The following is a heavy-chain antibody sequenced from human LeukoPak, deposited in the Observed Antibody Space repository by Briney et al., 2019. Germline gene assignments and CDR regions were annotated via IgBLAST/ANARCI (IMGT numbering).Heavy chain of an antibody. V-gene: IGHV1-18*01. CDR2: ISAYNGNT. CDR3: ARMGYCSSTGCLWGGYYYYYYGMDV. CDR1: GYTFTSYG. D-gene: IGHD2-2*01. Sequence: ASVRVSCKASGYTFTSYGISWVRQAPGQGLEWMGWISAYNGNTNYAQKLQGRVTMTTDTSTSTAYMELRSLRSDDTAVYYCARMGYCSSTGCLWGGYYYYYYGMDVWGQGTTVTVSS. J-gene: IGHJ6*02.